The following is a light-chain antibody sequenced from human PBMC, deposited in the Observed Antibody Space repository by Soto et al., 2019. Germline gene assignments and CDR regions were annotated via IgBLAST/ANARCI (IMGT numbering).Light chain of an antibody. J-gene: IGKJ2*01. V-gene: IGKV3-20*01. CDR2: GAS. CDR1: QSVSSSY. Sequence: EIVLTQSPGTLSLSPGERATLSCRASQSVSSSYLAWYQQKPGQAPRPLIYGASSRATGIPGRFSGSGSGTDFTLTISRLEPEDFAVYYCQQYGSSLMYTFGQGTKLEIK. CDR3: QQYGSSLMYT.